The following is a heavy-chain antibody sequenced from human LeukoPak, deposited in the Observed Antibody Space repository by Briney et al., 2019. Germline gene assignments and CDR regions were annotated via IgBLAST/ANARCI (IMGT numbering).Heavy chain of an antibody. CDR2: IYHSGST. CDR1: GGSISSGGYY. CDR3: ARGYNWNDNAFDI. V-gene: IGHV4-30-2*01. J-gene: IGHJ3*02. D-gene: IGHD1-20*01. Sequence: PSETLSLTCTVSGGSISSGGYYWSWIRQPPGKGLEWIGYIYHSGSTYYNPSLKSRVTISVDRSKNQFSLKLSSVTAADTAVYYCARGYNWNDNAFDIWGQGTMVTVSS.